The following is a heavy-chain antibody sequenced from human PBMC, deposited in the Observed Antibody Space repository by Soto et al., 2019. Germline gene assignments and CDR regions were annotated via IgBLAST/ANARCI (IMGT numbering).Heavy chain of an antibody. CDR3: ARDHDEDFGYDLDSFDF. CDR2: INWNSVTF. J-gene: IGHJ4*02. Sequence: EAQLVESGGGLVQPGRPLRLYCAASGFTFDNYAMHWVRQGPGKGLEWVSVINWNSVTFDYADSVKGRFTISRDNAKDSLYLQMDSLIPEDTAFYYCARDHDEDFGYDLDSFDFLGRGTLVTVSS. D-gene: IGHD5-12*01. CDR1: GFTFDNYA. V-gene: IGHV3-9*01.